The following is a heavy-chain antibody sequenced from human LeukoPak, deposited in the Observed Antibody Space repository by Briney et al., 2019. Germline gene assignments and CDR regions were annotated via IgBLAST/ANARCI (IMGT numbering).Heavy chain of an antibody. Sequence: SETLSLTCTVSGYSISSGYYWGWIRQPPGKGLEWIGSIYHSGSTYYNPSLKSRVTISVDTSKNQFSLKLSSVTAADTALYYCAKDKLPLMITFGGAIVNWGQGTLVTVSS. V-gene: IGHV4-38-2*02. CDR3: AKDKLPLMITFGGAIVN. D-gene: IGHD3-16*02. CDR2: IYHSGST. J-gene: IGHJ4*02. CDR1: GYSISSGYY.